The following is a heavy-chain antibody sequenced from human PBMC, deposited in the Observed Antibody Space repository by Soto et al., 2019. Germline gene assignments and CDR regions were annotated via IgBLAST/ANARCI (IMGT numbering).Heavy chain of an antibody. Sequence: QVQLVQSGAEVKKPGSSVKVSCKASGGTFSTSTFTWVRQAPGQGLEWMGRTIPLLNVADYAQDFQCRLTIIADKSTSTTYMELTSLTSKDTAVYYCARDSPIGSTFSGYDAIDSWGQGTLVTVSS. J-gene: IGHJ4*02. CDR2: TIPLLNVA. CDR3: ARDSPIGSTFSGYDAIDS. CDR1: GGTFSTST. V-gene: IGHV1-69*08. D-gene: IGHD5-12*01.